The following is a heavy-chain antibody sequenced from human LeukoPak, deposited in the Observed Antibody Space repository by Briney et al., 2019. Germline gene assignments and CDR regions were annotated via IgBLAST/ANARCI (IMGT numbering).Heavy chain of an antibody. CDR3: ARLRDGYNYGYFDF. CDR1: GYSISSGYY. CDR2: IYHSGST. V-gene: IGHV4-38-2*02. D-gene: IGHD5-24*01. J-gene: IGHJ4*02. Sequence: PSETLSLTCTASGYSISSGYYWGWIRQPPGKGLEWIGSIYHSGSTYYNPSLKSRVTISVDTSKNQFSLKLSSVTAADTAVYYCARLRDGYNYGYFDFWGQGTLVTVSS.